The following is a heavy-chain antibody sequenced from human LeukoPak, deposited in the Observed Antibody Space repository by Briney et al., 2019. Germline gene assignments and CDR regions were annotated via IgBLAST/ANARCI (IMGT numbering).Heavy chain of an antibody. CDR1: GSTFSSYE. D-gene: IGHD3-22*01. CDR2: ISSSGSTI. J-gene: IGHJ4*02. Sequence: GGSLRLSCAASGSTFSSYEMNWVRQAPGKGLEWVSYISSSGSTIYYADSVKGRFTISRDNAKNALYLQMNSLRAEDTAVYYCARDRAPYDSRGYYLDYWGQGTLVTVSS. V-gene: IGHV3-48*03. CDR3: ARDRAPYDSRGYYLDY.